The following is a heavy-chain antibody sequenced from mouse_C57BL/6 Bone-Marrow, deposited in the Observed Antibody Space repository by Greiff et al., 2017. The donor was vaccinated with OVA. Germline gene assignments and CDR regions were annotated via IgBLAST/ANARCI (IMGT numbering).Heavy chain of an antibody. CDR3: AREEGIYYDFSWFAY. Sequence: EVQLQQSGPELVKPGASVKIPCKASGYTFTDYNMDWVQQSHGKSLEWIGDINPNNGGTIYNQKFKGKATLTVDKSSSTAYMELRSLTSEDTAVYYCAREEGIYYDFSWFAYWGQGTLVTVSA. CDR1: GYTFTDYN. J-gene: IGHJ3*01. V-gene: IGHV1-18*01. D-gene: IGHD2-4*01. CDR2: INPNNGGT.